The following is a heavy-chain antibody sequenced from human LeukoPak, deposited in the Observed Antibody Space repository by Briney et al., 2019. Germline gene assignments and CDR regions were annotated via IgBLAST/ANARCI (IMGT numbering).Heavy chain of an antibody. J-gene: IGHJ4*02. V-gene: IGHV1-46*01. CDR1: GYTFTSYY. D-gene: IGHD6-19*01. CDR3: ARRIAVANTFDY. CDR2: INPSNGGA. Sequence: ASVKVSCKASGYTFTSYYIHWVRQAPGQGLEWMGIINPSNGGATYAQKFQGRVTMTRDTSTSTVYMGLSSLRSEDTAVYYCARRIAVANTFDYWGQGTLVTVSS.